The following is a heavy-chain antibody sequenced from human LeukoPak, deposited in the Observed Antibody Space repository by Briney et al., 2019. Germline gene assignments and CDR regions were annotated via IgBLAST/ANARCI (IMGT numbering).Heavy chain of an antibody. CDR1: GGSISSYY. CDR3: AKDQDAVVVVAATPDY. Sequence: SETLSLTCTVSGGSISSYYWSWIRQPPGKGLEWIGYIYYSGSTNYNPSLKSRVTISVDTSKNQFSLKLSSVTAADTAVYYCAKDQDAVVVVAATPDYWGQGTLVTVSS. V-gene: IGHV4-59*12. J-gene: IGHJ4*02. D-gene: IGHD2-15*01. CDR2: IYYSGST.